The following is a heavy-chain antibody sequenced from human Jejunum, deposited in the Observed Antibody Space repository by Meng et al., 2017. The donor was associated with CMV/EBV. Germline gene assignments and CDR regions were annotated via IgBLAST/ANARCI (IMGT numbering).Heavy chain of an antibody. CDR2: ISYDDGSNY. J-gene: IGHJ6*02. Sequence: FTFSTYTMHWVRQAPGKGLEWVAVISYDDGSNYFYAESVRGRFTISRDNSKNTLYLQMNSLRPEDTAVYFCAREFSVGGRTPGMAVWGQGTTVTVSS. CDR3: AREFSVGGRTPGMAV. CDR1: FTFSTYT. V-gene: IGHV3-30-3*01.